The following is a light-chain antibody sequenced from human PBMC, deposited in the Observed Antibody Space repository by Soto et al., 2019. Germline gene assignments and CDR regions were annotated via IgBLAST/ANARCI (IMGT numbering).Light chain of an antibody. CDR1: SSDVGAYNF. J-gene: IGLJ1*01. V-gene: IGLV2-14*03. CDR3: SSYTVSSTYV. CDR2: DVS. Sequence: QSALTQPASVSGSPGQSIAISCTGTSSDVGAYNFVSWYQQHPGRAPKLIIYDVSNRLSGVSNRFSGSKSGNTASLTISGLQAEDEADYSCSSYTVSSTYVFGGGTKVTVL.